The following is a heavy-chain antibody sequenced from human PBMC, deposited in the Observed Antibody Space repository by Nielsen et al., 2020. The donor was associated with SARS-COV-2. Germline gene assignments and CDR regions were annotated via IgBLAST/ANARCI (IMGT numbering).Heavy chain of an antibody. Sequence: GESLKISCAASGFTFSSYGMHWVRQAPGKGLEWVAVIWYDGSNKYYADSVKGRFTISRGNSKNTLYLQMNSLRAEDTAVYYCARDYSGWVVGYFDYWGQGTLVTVSS. J-gene: IGHJ4*02. CDR2: IWYDGSNK. D-gene: IGHD6-19*01. CDR3: ARDYSGWVVGYFDY. V-gene: IGHV3-33*01. CDR1: GFTFSSYG.